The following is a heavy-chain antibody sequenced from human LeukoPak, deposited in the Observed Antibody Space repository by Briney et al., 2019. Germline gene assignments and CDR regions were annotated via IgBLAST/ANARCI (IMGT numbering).Heavy chain of an antibody. J-gene: IGHJ3*02. V-gene: IGHV3-7*01. D-gene: IGHD1-26*01. CDR1: GFTFSSYW. CDR2: IKQDGSEK. CDR3: ARIGVGVGATKDAFDI. Sequence: GGSLRLSCAASGFTFSSYWMSWVRQAPGKGLEWVANIKQDGSEKYYVDSVKGRFTISRDNAKNSLYLQMNSLRAEDTAVYYCARIGVGVGATKDAFDIWGQGTMVTVSS.